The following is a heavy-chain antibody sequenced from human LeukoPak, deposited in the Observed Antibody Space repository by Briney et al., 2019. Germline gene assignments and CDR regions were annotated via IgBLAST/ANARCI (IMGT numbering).Heavy chain of an antibody. CDR1: GYSISSGYY. V-gene: IGHV4-38-2*01. J-gene: IGHJ4*02. CDR2: IYHSGST. D-gene: IGHD3-3*01. Sequence: SETLSLTCVVSGYSISSGYYWGWIRQPPGKGLEWIGSIYHSGSTYYNPSLKSRVTISVDTSKNQFSLKLTSVTAADTAVYYCARFRYYDFWSGYYSQEYYFDYWGQGTLVTVSS. CDR3: ARFRYYDFWSGYYSQEYYFDY.